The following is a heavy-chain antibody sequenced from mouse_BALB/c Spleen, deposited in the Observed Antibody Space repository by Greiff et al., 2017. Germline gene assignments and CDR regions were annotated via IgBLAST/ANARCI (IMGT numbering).Heavy chain of an antibody. CDR3: ARGLPFAY. CDR1: GFNIKDTY. J-gene: IGHJ3*01. V-gene: IGHV14-3*02. Sequence: EVKLQESGAELVRSGASVKLSCTASGFNIKDTYMHWVKQRPEQGLEWIGRIDPANGNTKYDPKFQGKATITADTSSNTAYLQLSSLTSEDTAVYYCARGLPFAYWGQGTLVTVSA. CDR2: IDPANGNT. D-gene: IGHD2-4*01.